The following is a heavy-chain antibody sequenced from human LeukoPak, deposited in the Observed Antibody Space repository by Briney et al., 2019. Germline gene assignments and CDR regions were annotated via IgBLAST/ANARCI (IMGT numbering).Heavy chain of an antibody. Sequence: GGSLRLSCAASGFTFGSYAMHWVRQAPGKGLEWVAVISYDGSNKYYADSVKGRFTISRDNSKNTLYLQMNSLRAEDTAVYYCARGIEMATIRIDYWGQGTLVTVSS. J-gene: IGHJ4*02. CDR3: ARGIEMATIRIDY. V-gene: IGHV3-30*01. CDR2: ISYDGSNK. CDR1: GFTFGSYA. D-gene: IGHD5-24*01.